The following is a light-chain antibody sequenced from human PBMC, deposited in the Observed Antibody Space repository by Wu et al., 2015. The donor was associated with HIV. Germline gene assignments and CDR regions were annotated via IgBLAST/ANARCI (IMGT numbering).Light chain of an antibody. CDR2: STS. Sequence: VGRQSQRSLAGRVKTLGIFSCISRNQGKPLSSCSLSTSMLEIGVPSRFRGSGSGTDYILTISSLQPEDFATYYCQQYYTTLWTFGQGTKVEI. J-gene: IGKJ1*01. V-gene: IGKV1-NL1*01. CDR3: QQYYTTLWT. CDR1: KTLGI.